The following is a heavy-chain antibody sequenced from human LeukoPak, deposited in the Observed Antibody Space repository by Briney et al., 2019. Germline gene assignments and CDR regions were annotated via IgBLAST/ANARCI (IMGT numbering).Heavy chain of an antibody. CDR2: ITQSGST. CDR3: ARRGNSYRGPNWFDP. D-gene: IGHD3-16*02. CDR1: GGSFSDYC. J-gene: IGHJ5*02. Sequence: SETLSLTCDVYGGSFSDYCWSWIRQPPGKGLEWIGEITQSGSTNYNPSLKGRLTISLDTSENQFSLKLSSVTAADTAVYYCARRGNSYRGPNWFDPWGQGTLVTVSS. V-gene: IGHV4-34*01.